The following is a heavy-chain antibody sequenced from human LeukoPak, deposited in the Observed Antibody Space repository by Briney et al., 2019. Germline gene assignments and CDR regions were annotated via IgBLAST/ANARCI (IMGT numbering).Heavy chain of an antibody. CDR3: ARPVQEWPLDY. CDR1: GFTFSSFW. J-gene: IGHJ4*02. V-gene: IGHV3-7*01. CDR2: IKQDGSEK. Sequence: GGSLRLSCAASGFTFSSFWMSWVRQAAGKGLEWVATIKQDGSEKYYVDSVKGRFTISRDNAKNSLYLQMNSLRAEDTAVYYCARPVQEWPLDYWGQGTLVTVSS. D-gene: IGHD1-1*01.